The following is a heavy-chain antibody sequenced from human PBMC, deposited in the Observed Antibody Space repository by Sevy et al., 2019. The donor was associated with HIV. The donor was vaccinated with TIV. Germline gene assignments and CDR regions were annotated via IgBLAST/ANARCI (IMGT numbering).Heavy chain of an antibody. D-gene: IGHD2-2*01. CDR1: GFTFSSYS. Sequence: GGSLRLSCAASGFTFSSYSMNWVRQAPGKGLEWVSSISSSSSYIYYADSVKGRFTISRDNAKNSLYLQTNSLRAEDTAVYYCARDRRIVVVPATTWFDPWGQGTLVTVSS. CDR2: ISSSSSYI. CDR3: ARDRRIVVVPATTWFDP. J-gene: IGHJ5*02. V-gene: IGHV3-21*01.